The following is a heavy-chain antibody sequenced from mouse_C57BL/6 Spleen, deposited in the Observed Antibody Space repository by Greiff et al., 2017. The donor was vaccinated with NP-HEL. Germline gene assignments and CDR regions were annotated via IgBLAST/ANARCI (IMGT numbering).Heavy chain of an antibody. J-gene: IGHJ3*01. D-gene: IGHD2-3*01. Sequence: EVQLQQSGPELVKPGASVKISCKASGYTFTDYYMNWVKQSHGKSLEWIGDINPNNGGTSYNQKFKGKATLTVDKSSSTAYMELRSLTSEDSAVYYCARGAYEAWFAYWGQGTLVTVSA. CDR2: INPNNGGT. CDR3: ARGAYEAWFAY. CDR1: GYTFTDYY. V-gene: IGHV1-26*01.